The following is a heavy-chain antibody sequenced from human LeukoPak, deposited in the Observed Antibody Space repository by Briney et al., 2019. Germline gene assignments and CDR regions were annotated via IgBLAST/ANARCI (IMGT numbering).Heavy chain of an antibody. CDR1: GYTLTKLS. Sequence: ASVKVSCKVSGYTLTKLSMHWVRQAPGKGLEWMGGFDPEDGETIYAQKFQGRVTMTEDTSTDTAYMELSSLRSEDTAVYYCATVPIAAAGIVYFDYWGQGTLVTVSS. D-gene: IGHD6-13*01. J-gene: IGHJ4*02. CDR3: ATVPIAAAGIVYFDY. CDR2: FDPEDGET. V-gene: IGHV1-24*01.